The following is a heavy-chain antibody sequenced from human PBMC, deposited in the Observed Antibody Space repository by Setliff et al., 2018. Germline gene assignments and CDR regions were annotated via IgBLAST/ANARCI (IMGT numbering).Heavy chain of an antibody. J-gene: IGHJ5*01. CDR1: GGSISTYY. D-gene: IGHD4-4*01. Sequence: PSETLSLTCTVSGGSISTYYWSWIRQPPEKGLEWIAYIHYSGSTNQNPSLKSRVSISVDTSKNQFSLKMSSMTAADTAVYYCAGRDYSGGDSWGHGTLVTVSS. V-gene: IGHV4-59*01. CDR2: IHYSGST. CDR3: AGRDYSGGDS.